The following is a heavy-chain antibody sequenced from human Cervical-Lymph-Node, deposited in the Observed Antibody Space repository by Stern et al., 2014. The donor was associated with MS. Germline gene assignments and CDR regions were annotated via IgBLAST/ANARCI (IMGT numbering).Heavy chain of an antibody. CDR3: ARAHYNVLTDYYMGLIDY. D-gene: IGHD3-9*01. CDR2: IYHRGHT. CDR1: GDSISGSDW. J-gene: IGHJ4*02. Sequence: QVQLQESGPGLVRPSETLSLTCAVSGDSISGSDWWSWVRQSPGKGLEWIGEIYHRGHTTYNPSLKRRVTISVDKSMNQFSLKLTSVTAADTAVYYCARAHYNVLTDYYMGLIDYWSQGTLVTVSS. V-gene: IGHV4-4*02.